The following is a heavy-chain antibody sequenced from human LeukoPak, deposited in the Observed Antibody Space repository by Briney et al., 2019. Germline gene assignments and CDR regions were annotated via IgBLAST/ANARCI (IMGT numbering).Heavy chain of an antibody. D-gene: IGHD6-13*01. CDR3: ARQFYSSSWYPQSQYRRAFDI. J-gene: IGHJ3*02. Sequence: SETLSLTCTVSGGSISSYYWSWIRQPPGKGLEWIGEINHSGSTNYNPSLKSRVTISVDTSKNQFSLKLSSVTAADTAVYYCARQFYSSSWYPQSQYRRAFDIWGQGTMVTVSS. CDR2: INHSGST. CDR1: GGSISSYY. V-gene: IGHV4-34*01.